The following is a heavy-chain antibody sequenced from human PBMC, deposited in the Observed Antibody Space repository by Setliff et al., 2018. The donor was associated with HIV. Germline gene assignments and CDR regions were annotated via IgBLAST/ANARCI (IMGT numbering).Heavy chain of an antibody. D-gene: IGHD3-9*01. CDR2: IFYSGST. CDR3: ARVGGVLTGTPHFDF. Sequence: KPSETLSLTCTVSGGSISHYYWTWIRQPPGKGLEWIGYIFYSGSTDYNPSHKSRLTISVDTPNNQFSLSLNSVTAADTAVYYCARVGGVLTGTPHFDFWGQGILVTVSS. J-gene: IGHJ4*02. V-gene: IGHV4-59*01. CDR1: GGSISHYY.